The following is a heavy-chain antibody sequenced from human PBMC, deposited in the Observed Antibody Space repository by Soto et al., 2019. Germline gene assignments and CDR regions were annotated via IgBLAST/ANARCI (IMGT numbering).Heavy chain of an antibody. D-gene: IGHD6-19*01. Sequence: PGGSLRLSCAASGFTFSSYAMHWVRQAPGKGLEWVAVISYDGSNKYYADSVKGRFTISRDNSKNTLYLQMNSLRAEDTAVYYCARDLRRGWTPSPLDYWGQGTLVTVSS. CDR1: GFTFSSYA. J-gene: IGHJ4*02. V-gene: IGHV3-30-3*01. CDR3: ARDLRRGWTPSPLDY. CDR2: ISYDGSNK.